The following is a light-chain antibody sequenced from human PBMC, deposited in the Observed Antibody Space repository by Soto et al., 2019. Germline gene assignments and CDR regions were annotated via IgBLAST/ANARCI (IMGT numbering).Light chain of an antibody. CDR2: TAS. CDR3: QQDNSYSRT. CDR1: QTISRW. J-gene: IGKJ1*01. Sequence: DIQMTSSPSTLPASVGDRVPIPCRASQTISRWLAWYQQTPGKAPKLLIYTASRVESGVPSMFSGSGSRTEFIITISSQNHDDFATYCYQQDNSYSRTFGQGTKVDIK. V-gene: IGKV1-5*01.